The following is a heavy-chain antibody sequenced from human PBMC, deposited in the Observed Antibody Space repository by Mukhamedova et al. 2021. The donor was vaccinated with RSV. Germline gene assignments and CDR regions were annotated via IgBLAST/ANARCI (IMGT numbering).Heavy chain of an antibody. CDR2: IDPDSGGT. V-gene: IGHV1-2*02. Sequence: GQGLEWMGWIDPDSGGTNYAQKFQGRVTMTRDTSISTAYMELSRLRSDDTAMYYCARDVNTGTWYRGNFDYWGQGTLVTVS. J-gene: IGHJ4*02. CDR3: ARDVNTGTWYRGNFDY. D-gene: IGHD6-13*01.